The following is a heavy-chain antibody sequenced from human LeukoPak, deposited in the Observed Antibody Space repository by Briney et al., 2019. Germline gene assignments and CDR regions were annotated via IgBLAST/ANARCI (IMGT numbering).Heavy chain of an antibody. Sequence: GGSLRLSCAASGFTFSDYSINWVRQAPGKGLEWVSSISSSSDYIYYADSVKGRFTISRDNAKNSLYLQMNSLRAEDTAVYYCARVLLTVVPAFGYWGQGTLVTVSS. CDR2: ISSSSDYI. J-gene: IGHJ4*02. CDR3: ARVLLTVVPAFGY. D-gene: IGHD4-23*01. V-gene: IGHV3-21*01. CDR1: GFTFSDYS.